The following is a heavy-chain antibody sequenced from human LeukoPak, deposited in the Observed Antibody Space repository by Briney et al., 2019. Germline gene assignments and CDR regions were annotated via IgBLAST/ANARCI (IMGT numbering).Heavy chain of an antibody. CDR3: ARELPPYGRSYWYFDL. J-gene: IGHJ2*01. V-gene: IGHV3-21*01. Sequence: GGSLRLSCAASGFTFSSYSMNWVRQAPGKGLDWVSSFSSSSSYIYYADSVKGRFTISRDNAKNSLYLQMNSLRAEDTAVYYCARELPPYGRSYWYFDLWGRGTLVTVSS. CDR2: FSSSSSYI. D-gene: IGHD4-17*01. CDR1: GFTFSSYS.